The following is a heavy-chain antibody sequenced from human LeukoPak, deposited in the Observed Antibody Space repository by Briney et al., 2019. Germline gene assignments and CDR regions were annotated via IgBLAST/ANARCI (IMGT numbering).Heavy chain of an antibody. D-gene: IGHD6-19*01. J-gene: IGHJ4*02. V-gene: IGHV4-4*02. Sequence: SGTLSLTCAVSGGSIGSSNWWSWVRQPPGKGLECIGEVYQSGSTNYNPSLKNRVTISVDKSKNQFSLNLSSVTAADTAVYYCARWGSGYFDYWGQGTQVTVSS. CDR3: ARWGSGYFDY. CDR1: GGSIGSSNW. CDR2: VYQSGST.